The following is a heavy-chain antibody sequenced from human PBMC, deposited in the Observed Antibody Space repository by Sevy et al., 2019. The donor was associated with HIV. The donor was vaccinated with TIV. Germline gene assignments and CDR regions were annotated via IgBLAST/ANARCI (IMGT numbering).Heavy chain of an antibody. V-gene: IGHV1-18*01. CDR1: GYTFTSYG. J-gene: IGHJ6*02. CDR2: ISAYNGNT. Sequence: ASVKVSCKASGYTFTSYGISWVRQALGQGLEWMGWISAYNGNTNYAQKLQGRVTMTTDTSTSTAYMELRSLRSDDTAVYYCARERIQHSFYYGMDVWGQGTTVTVSS. D-gene: IGHD5-18*01. CDR3: ARERIQHSFYYGMDV.